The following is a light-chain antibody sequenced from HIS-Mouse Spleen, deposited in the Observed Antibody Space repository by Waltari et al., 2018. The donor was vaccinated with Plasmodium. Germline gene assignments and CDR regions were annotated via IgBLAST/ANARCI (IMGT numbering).Light chain of an antibody. V-gene: IGKV1-33*01. CDR3: QQYDNLPPYT. CDR1: QDISNY. CDR2: DAS. Sequence: DIQMPQSPSSLSASLGDRVTITCQATQDISNYLNWYLQKPGKAPKLLIYDASNLETGVPSRFSGSGSGTDFTFTISSLQPEDIATYYCQQYDNLPPYTFGQGTKLEIK. J-gene: IGKJ2*01.